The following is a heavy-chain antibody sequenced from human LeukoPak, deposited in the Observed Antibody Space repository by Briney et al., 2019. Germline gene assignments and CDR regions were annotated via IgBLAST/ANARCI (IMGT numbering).Heavy chain of an antibody. CDR3: ARVPGDYYDSSGYYYFDY. J-gene: IGHJ4*02. V-gene: IGHV1-2*02. CDR2: INPNSGGT. Sequence: ASVKVSGKASGYTFTGYYMHWVRQAPGQGLEWMGWINPNSGGTNYAQKFQGRVTMTRDTSISTAYMELSRLRSDDTAVYYCARVPGDYYDSSGYYYFDYWGQGTLVTVSS. CDR1: GYTFTGYY. D-gene: IGHD3-22*01.